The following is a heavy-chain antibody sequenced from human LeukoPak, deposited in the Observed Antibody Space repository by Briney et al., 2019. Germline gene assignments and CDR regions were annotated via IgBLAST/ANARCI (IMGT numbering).Heavy chain of an antibody. CDR3: ARLGAGPTYYDFWSGYSSFYFDY. Sequence: SETLSLTCTVSGGSISSGGYYWSWIRQHPGKGLGWIGYIYYSGSTYYNPSLKSRVTISVDTSKNQSSLKLSSVTAADTAVYYCARLGAGPTYYDFWSGYSSFYFDYWGQGTLVTVSS. CDR2: IYYSGST. CDR1: GGSISSGGYY. V-gene: IGHV4-31*03. D-gene: IGHD3-3*01. J-gene: IGHJ4*02.